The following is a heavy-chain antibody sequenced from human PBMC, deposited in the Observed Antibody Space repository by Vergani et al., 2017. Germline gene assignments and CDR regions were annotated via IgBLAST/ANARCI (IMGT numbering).Heavy chain of an antibody. CDR2: INNAGHT. V-gene: IGHV4-34*02. D-gene: IGHD3-10*01. J-gene: IGHJ4*02. Sequence: QVQLQQWGAGVVKPSGTLSLTCAVFGESFSSFYWSWIRQPPGQGLEWIGEINNAGHTNYNPSPESRVTVSRDTAKNQFTLNLMSVTAADTAMYYCAVRPRVNLVGGEIVTKRTFDYWSQGRLVTVSS. CDR1: GESFSSFY. CDR3: AVRPRVNLVGGEIVTKRTFDY.